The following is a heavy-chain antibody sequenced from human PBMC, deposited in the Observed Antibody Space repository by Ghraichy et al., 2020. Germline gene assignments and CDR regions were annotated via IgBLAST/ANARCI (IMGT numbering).Heavy chain of an antibody. CDR2: TSRNGDFT. CDR3: VRDRPGYPIDY. Sequence: GESLNISCAASAFTFGTYAMTWVRQPPGKGLEWVSSTSRNGDFTFYADSVKGRFTISRDNSKSTLYLQMNSLRVEDTALYYCVRDRPGYPIDYWGQGALVTVSS. V-gene: IGHV3-23*01. D-gene: IGHD2-15*01. CDR1: AFTFGTYA. J-gene: IGHJ4*02.